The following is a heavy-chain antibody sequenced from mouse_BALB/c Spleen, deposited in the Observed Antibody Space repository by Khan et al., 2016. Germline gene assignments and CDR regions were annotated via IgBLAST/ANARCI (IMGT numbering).Heavy chain of an antibody. CDR1: GYSITSDYA. CDR2: ISYSGIT. Sequence: EVQLQESGPGLVKPSQSLSLTCTVTGYSITSDYAWNWIRQFPGNKLEWMGYISYSGITIYNPSLKSRISITRHTSKHQFFLQLNSVTTEDTATYGCAREYGNYGPWFGSWGQGTLVTVSA. CDR3: AREYGNYGPWFGS. V-gene: IGHV3-2*02. D-gene: IGHD2-10*02. J-gene: IGHJ3*01.